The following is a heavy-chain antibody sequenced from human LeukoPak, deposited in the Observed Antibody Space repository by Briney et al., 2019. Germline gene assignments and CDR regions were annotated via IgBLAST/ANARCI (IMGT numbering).Heavy chain of an antibody. D-gene: IGHD3-22*01. CDR1: GFTFSSYA. Sequence: GGSLRLSCAASGFTFSSYAMHWVRQAPGKGLEGVAVISYDGSKKYYADSVKGRFTISRDNSKNTLYLQMNSLRAEDTAVYYCARVRYYYDLHAFDIWGQGTMVTVSS. V-gene: IGHV3-30*04. CDR2: ISYDGSKK. J-gene: IGHJ3*02. CDR3: ARVRYYYDLHAFDI.